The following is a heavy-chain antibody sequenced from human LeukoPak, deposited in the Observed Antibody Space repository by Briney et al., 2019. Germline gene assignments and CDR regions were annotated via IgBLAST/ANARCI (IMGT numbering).Heavy chain of an antibody. D-gene: IGHD2-8*02. CDR1: GDSVSSNSAA. V-gene: IGHV6-1*01. Sequence: SQTLSLTCAISGDSVSSNSAAWNWIRQSPSRGLEWLGRTYYRSKWYYDYAVSVKSRISFNPDTSKNQFSLHLNSVTPEDTAVYYYAREFPLDTGKGNYFNYWGQGTLVTVSS. CDR2: TYYRSKWYY. J-gene: IGHJ4*02. CDR3: AREFPLDTGKGNYFNY.